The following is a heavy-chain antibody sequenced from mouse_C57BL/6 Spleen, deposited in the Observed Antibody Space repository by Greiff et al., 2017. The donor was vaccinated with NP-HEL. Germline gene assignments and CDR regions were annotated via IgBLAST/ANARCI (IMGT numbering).Heavy chain of an antibody. Sequence: VQLQQSGPELVKPGASVKMSCKASGYTFTDYNMHWVKQSHGKSLEWIGYINPNNGGTSYNQKFKGKATLTVNKSSSTAYMELRSLTSEDSAVSYCARSGRLRRENSFAYWGQWTLVTVSA. CDR2: INPNNGGT. CDR3: ARSGRLRRENSFAY. D-gene: IGHD2-4*01. V-gene: IGHV1-22*01. J-gene: IGHJ3*01. CDR1: GYTFTDYN.